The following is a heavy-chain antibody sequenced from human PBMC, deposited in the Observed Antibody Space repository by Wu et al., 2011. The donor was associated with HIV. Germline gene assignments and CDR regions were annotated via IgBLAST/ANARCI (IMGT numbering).Heavy chain of an antibody. CDR1: GYTFTNYG. CDR2: IIPIFGTA. Sequence: QVQLVQSGAEVKKPGASVKVSCKASGYTFTNYGISWVRQAPGQGLEWMGRIIPIFGTANYAQKFQGRVTITADESTSTAYMELSSLRSEDTAVYYCARVLVGATEAPVDYWGQGTLVTVSS. CDR3: ARVLVGATEAPVDY. D-gene: IGHD1-26*01. V-gene: IGHV1-69*18. J-gene: IGHJ4*02.